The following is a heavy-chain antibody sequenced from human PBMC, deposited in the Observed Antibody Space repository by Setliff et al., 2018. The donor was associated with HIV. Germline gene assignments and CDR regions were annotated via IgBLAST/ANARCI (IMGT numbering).Heavy chain of an antibody. Sequence: PGGSLRLSCAASGFTFSSHWMSWIRQPPGKGLEWIGSIFYSGITYYNPSLKSRVTISVDTSKNQFSPNLTSVTAADTAVYYCARSKTFYDFWGGYYTHGAFKIWGLGTMVTVSS. CDR3: ARSKTFYDFWGGYYTHGAFKI. CDR1: GFTFSSHW. J-gene: IGHJ3*02. V-gene: IGHV4-39*01. D-gene: IGHD3-3*01. CDR2: IFYSGIT.